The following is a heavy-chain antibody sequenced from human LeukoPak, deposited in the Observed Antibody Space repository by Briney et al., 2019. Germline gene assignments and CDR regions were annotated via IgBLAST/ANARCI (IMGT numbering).Heavy chain of an antibody. CDR1: GFTFSDYW. Sequence: GGSLRLSCAASGFTFSDYWMTWVRQAPGQGLAWVAHINQDGSEQHFVGSVQGRFTISRYNAKNSLYLQMDSLRAEDTAVYYCAGGALDYWGQGTPVTVSS. D-gene: IGHD3-16*01. CDR3: AGGALDY. J-gene: IGHJ1*01. CDR2: INQDGSEQ. V-gene: IGHV3-7*04.